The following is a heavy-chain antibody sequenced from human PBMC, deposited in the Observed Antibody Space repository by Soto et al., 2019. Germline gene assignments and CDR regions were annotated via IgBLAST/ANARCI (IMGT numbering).Heavy chain of an antibody. V-gene: IGHV1-69*13. Sequence: SVKVSCKASGGTFRSYSISWVRQAPGQGLEWMGGIIPIFGTANYAQKFQGRVTITADESTSTAYMELSSLRSEDTAVYYCARDVGRGSSSYVIPVHPPNKYYYYGMDVWGQGTTVTV. CDR3: ARDVGRGSSSYVIPVHPPNKYYYYGMDV. D-gene: IGHD6-6*01. CDR2: IIPIFGTA. J-gene: IGHJ6*02. CDR1: GGTFRSYS.